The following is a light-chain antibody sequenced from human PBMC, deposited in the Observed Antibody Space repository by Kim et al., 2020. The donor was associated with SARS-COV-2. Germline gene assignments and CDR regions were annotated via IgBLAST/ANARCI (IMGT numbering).Light chain of an antibody. CDR3: QQYASSPLT. V-gene: IGKV3-20*01. CDR2: GVS. Sequence: LPGERAPPSCRARQSVGSTFLAWFQQKPGQVPRLLIHGVSSRAAGIPDRFSGSASGTDFTLTISRLEPEDFAVYYCQQYASSPLTFGGGTKVDIK. J-gene: IGKJ4*01. CDR1: QSVGSTF.